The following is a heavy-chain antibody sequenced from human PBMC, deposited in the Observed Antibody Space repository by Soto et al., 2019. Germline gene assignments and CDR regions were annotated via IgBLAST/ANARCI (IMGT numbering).Heavy chain of an antibody. D-gene: IGHD2-15*01. CDR3: ARDYSRGGPPYWYFDL. CDR1: GYTFTGYY. V-gene: IGHV1-2*04. CDR2: INPNSGGT. J-gene: IGHJ2*01. Sequence: GASVKVSCKASGYTFTGYYIHWVRQAPGQGLEWMGWINPNSGGTNYAQKFQGWVTMTRDTSISTAYMELSRLRSDDTAVYYCARDYSRGGPPYWYFDLWGRGTLVTVS.